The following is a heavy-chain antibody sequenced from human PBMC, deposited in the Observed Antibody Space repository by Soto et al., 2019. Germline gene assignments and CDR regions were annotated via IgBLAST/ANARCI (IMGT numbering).Heavy chain of an antibody. Sequence: QVQLVESGGGAVQPGRSLRLSCAASGFTFSSYGMHWVRQAPGKGLEWVAVISYDGSNKYYADSVKGRFTISRDNSKNTLYLQMNSLRAEDTAVYYCAKTGTVTTSDFDYWGQGTLVTVSS. CDR2: ISYDGSNK. V-gene: IGHV3-30*18. D-gene: IGHD4-4*01. CDR1: GFTFSSYG. CDR3: AKTGTVTTSDFDY. J-gene: IGHJ4*02.